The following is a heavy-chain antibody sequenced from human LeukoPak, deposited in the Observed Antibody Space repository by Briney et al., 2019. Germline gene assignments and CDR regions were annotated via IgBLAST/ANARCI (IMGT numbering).Heavy chain of an antibody. J-gene: IGHJ3*02. D-gene: IGHD3-3*01. CDR3: ARVIRFLEWLFLDI. V-gene: IGHV1-8*03. Sequence: ASVKVSCKASGYTFTSYDINWVRQATGQGLEWMGWVNPNSGNTGYAQKFQGRVTITRNTSISTAYMELSSLRSEDTAVYYCARVIRFLEWLFLDIWGQGTMVTVSS. CDR2: VNPNSGNT. CDR1: GYTFTSYD.